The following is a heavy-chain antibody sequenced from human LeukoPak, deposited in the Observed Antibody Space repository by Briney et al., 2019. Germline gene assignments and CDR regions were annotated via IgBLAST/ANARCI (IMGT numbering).Heavy chain of an antibody. D-gene: IGHD5-12*01. CDR1: GFTFDDYA. Sequence: GRSLRLSCAASGFTFDDYAMHWVRQAPGKGLEWVSGISWNSGSIGYADSVKGRFTISRDNAKNSLYLQMNSLRAEDTALYYCAKDMGYDPLSAAFDIWGQGTMVTVSS. CDR2: ISWNSGSI. J-gene: IGHJ3*02. V-gene: IGHV3-9*01. CDR3: AKDMGYDPLSAAFDI.